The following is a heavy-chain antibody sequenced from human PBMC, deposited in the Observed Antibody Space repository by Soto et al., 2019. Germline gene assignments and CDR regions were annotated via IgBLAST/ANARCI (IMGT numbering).Heavy chain of an antibody. Sequence: SETLSLTCTVSGGSISSGDYYWSWIRQPPGKGLEWIGYIYYSGSTYYNPSLKSRVTISVDTSKNQFSLKLSSVTAADTAVYYCARNLGYCSGGGCYPDYGMDVWGQGTTVTVSS. CDR2: IYYSGST. J-gene: IGHJ6*02. D-gene: IGHD2-15*01. V-gene: IGHV4-30-4*01. CDR3: ARNLGYCSGGGCYPDYGMDV. CDR1: GGSISSGDYY.